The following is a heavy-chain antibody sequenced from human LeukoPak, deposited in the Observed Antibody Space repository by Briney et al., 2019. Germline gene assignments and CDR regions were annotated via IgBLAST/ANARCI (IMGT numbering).Heavy chain of an antibody. CDR2: IYTSGST. D-gene: IGHD4-11*01. CDR1: GGSISSGSYY. Sequence: SETLSLTCSVSGGSISSGSYYWSWIRQPATKGLEWIGRIYTSGSTNYNPSLKSRVTISVDTSKNQFSLKLSSVTAADTAVYYCASSYSNYVAGYYYYYMDVWGKGTTVTISS. J-gene: IGHJ6*03. V-gene: IGHV4-61*02. CDR3: ASSYSNYVAGYYYYYMDV.